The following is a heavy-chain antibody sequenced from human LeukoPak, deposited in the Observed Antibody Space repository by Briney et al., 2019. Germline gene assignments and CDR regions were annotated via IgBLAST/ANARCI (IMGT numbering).Heavy chain of an antibody. D-gene: IGHD3-10*01. CDR2: ISSSGSTI. V-gene: IGHV3-11*01. CDR1: GFTFSDYY. Sequence: GGSLRLSCAASGFTFSDYYMSWIRQAPGKGLEWVSYISSSGSTIYYADSVKGRFTISSDNSKNTLYLQMNSLRAEDTAVYYCAKAPYYGSGSYYSFDYWGQGTLVTVSS. J-gene: IGHJ4*02. CDR3: AKAPYYGSGSYYSFDY.